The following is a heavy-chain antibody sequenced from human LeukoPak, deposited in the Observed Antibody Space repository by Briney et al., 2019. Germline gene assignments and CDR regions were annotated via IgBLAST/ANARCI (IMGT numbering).Heavy chain of an antibody. Sequence: GASVKVFCKVSGYTLTELSMHCVRQAPGKGLEWVGGFDPEDGETIYAQKFQGRVTMTEDTSTDTAYMELSSLRSEDTAVYYCATDPLCSSTSCPFGYWGQGTLVTVSA. CDR2: FDPEDGET. V-gene: IGHV1-24*01. CDR1: GYTLTELS. D-gene: IGHD2-2*01. J-gene: IGHJ4*02. CDR3: ATDPLCSSTSCPFGY.